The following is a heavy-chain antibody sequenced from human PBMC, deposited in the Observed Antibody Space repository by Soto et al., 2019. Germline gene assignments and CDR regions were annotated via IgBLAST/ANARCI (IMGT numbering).Heavy chain of an antibody. CDR3: ARAVAYYYGSGSRSWFDP. V-gene: IGHV1-69*13. J-gene: IGHJ5*02. D-gene: IGHD3-10*01. Sequence: SVKVSCKASGGTFSSYAISWVRQAPGQGLEWMGGIIPIFGTANYAQKFQGRVTITADESTSTAYMELSSLRSEDTAVYYCARAVAYYYGSGSRSWFDPWGQGTLVTVS. CDR1: GGTFSSYA. CDR2: IIPIFGTA.